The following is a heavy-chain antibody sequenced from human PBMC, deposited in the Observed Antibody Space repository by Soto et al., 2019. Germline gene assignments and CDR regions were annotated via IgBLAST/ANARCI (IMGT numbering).Heavy chain of an antibody. CDR3: AKQYSSSSSSTTEFDP. J-gene: IGHJ5*02. CDR1: GFTFSSYG. D-gene: IGHD6-13*01. V-gene: IGHV3-30*18. CDR2: ISYDGSNK. Sequence: GGSLRLSCAASGFTFSSYGMHWVRQAPGKGLEWVAVISYDGSNKYYADSVKGRFTISRDNSKNTLYLQMNSLRAEDTAVYYCAKQYSSSSSSTTEFDPWGQGTLVTVSS.